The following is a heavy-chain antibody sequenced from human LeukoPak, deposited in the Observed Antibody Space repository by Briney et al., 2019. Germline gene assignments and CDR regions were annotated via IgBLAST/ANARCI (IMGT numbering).Heavy chain of an antibody. V-gene: IGHV3-30-3*01. CDR1: GFTFSSYA. CDR3: ARDLSGYCTNGVCSPEN. D-gene: IGHD2-8*01. Sequence: GGSLRLSCTASGFTFSSYAMHWVRQAPGKGLEWVAVISYDGSNALYADSVKGRFTISRDNSKNTLYLQMNSLRAEDTAVYYCARDLSGYCTNGVCSPENLGQGTLVTVSS. CDR2: ISYDGSNA. J-gene: IGHJ4*02.